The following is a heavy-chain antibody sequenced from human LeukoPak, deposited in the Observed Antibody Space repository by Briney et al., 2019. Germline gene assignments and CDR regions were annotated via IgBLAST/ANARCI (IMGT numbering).Heavy chain of an antibody. CDR1: GFTFSSYA. V-gene: IGHV3-23*01. J-gene: IGHJ6*03. Sequence: GGSLRLSCAASGFTFSSYAMTWVRQAPGKGLEWVSAISASGGYTYYADSVKGRFTISRDNSKNTLYLQMNSLRAEDTAVYYCAKDGSHYYMDVWGKGTTVTVSS. CDR2: ISASGGYT. CDR3: AKDGSHYYMDV.